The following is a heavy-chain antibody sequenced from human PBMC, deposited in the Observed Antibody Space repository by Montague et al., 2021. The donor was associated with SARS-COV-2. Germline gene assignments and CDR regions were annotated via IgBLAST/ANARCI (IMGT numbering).Heavy chain of an antibody. CDR2: IYKSGST. CDR3: AGGFDY. V-gene: IGHV4-59*01. J-gene: IGHJ4*02. CDR1: GGSISSYY. Sequence: SETLSLTCTVSGGSISSYYWSWIRQPPGKGLEWIGYIYKSGSTNYNPSLKRRVTISVDTSKNQFSLKLSSVTAADTAVYYCAGGFDYWGQGTLVTVSS.